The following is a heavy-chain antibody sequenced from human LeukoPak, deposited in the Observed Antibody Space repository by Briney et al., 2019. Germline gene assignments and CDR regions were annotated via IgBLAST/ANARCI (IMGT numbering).Heavy chain of an antibody. V-gene: IGHV3-21*01. CDR2: ISSSSSYI. CDR3: ARDLYGDFAPSYYFDY. D-gene: IGHD4-17*01. CDR1: GFTFSSYS. Sequence: GGSLRLSCAASGFTFSSYSMNWVRQAPGKGLEWASSISSSSSYIYYADSVKGRFTISRDNAKNSLYLQMNSLRAEDTAVYYCARDLYGDFAPSYYFDYWGQGTLVTVSS. J-gene: IGHJ4*02.